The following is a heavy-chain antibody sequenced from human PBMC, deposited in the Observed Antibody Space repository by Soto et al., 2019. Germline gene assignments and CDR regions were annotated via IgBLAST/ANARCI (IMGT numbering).Heavy chain of an antibody. V-gene: IGHV4-34*01. J-gene: IGHJ4*02. CDR1: GGSFSGYY. CDR3: ARAVAAVGLYDFDY. D-gene: IGHD6-25*01. CDR2: INHSGST. Sequence: LSETLSLTCAVYGGSFSGYYWSWIRQPPGKGLEWIGEINHSGSTNYNPSLKSRVTISVDTSKNQFSLKLSSVTAADTAVYYCARAVAAVGLYDFDYWGQGTLVTVSS.